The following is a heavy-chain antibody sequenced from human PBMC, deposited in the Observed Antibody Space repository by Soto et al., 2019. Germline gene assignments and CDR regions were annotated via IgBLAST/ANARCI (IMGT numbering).Heavy chain of an antibody. Sequence: PGGSLRLSCAASGFTFDDYAMHWVRQAPGKGLEWVSLISWDGSRTYYADSVRGRFVVSRDSNKNSLYLQMSSLRVEDTALYYCAKDVCSGSTTNCYTRLDLWGQGA. CDR2: ISWDGSRT. J-gene: IGHJ5*02. CDR3: AKDVCSGSTTNCYTRLDL. D-gene: IGHD2-2*02. CDR1: GFTFDDYA. V-gene: IGHV3-43D*04.